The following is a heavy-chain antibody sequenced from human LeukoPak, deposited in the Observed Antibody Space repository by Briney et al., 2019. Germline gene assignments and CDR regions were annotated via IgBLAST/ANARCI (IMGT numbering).Heavy chain of an antibody. V-gene: IGHV3-23*01. J-gene: IGHJ4*02. CDR3: ATPRGSGSYLAFDY. CDR1: GFTFSSYA. Sequence: GGSLRLSCAASGFTFSSYAMSWVRQVPGKGLEWVSAISGSGGNTYFADSVKGRFTISRDNSKNTLYLQMNSLRAEDTAVYYCATPRGSGSYLAFDYWGQGTLVTVSS. D-gene: IGHD1-26*01. CDR2: ISGSGGNT.